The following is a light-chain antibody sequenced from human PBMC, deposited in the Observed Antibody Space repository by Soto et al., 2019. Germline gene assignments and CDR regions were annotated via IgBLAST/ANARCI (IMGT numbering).Light chain of an antibody. CDR3: CSHSSSITWM. V-gene: IGLV2-23*01. CDR1: SSDVGSYNL. Sequence: QSVLTQPASVSGSPGQSITISCTGTSSDVGSYNLVSWYQQHPGKAPKLMIYEGSERPSGISNRFSGSRSGNTASLTISGLQAEDEAVYYCCSHSSSITWMFGGGTKVTVL. J-gene: IGLJ3*02. CDR2: EGS.